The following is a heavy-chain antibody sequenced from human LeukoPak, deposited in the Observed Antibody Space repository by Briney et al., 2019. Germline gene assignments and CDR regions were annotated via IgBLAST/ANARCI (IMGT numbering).Heavy chain of an antibody. D-gene: IGHD3-3*01. V-gene: IGHV1-8*01. CDR2: MNPNSGNT. Sequence: ASVKVSCKASGYTFTSYDINWVRQATGQGLEWMGWMNPNSGNTGYAQKFQGRVTMTRNTSISTAYMELSSLRSEDTAVYYCARVRSRGYDFWSGYYYYYGMDVWGQGTTVTVSS. CDR3: ARVRSRGYDFWSGYYYYYGMDV. J-gene: IGHJ6*02. CDR1: GYTFTSYD.